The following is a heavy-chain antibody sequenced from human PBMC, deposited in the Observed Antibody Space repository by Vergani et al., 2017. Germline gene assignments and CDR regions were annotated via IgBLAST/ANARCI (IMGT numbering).Heavy chain of an antibody. D-gene: IGHD6-13*01. CDR2: INWNSDSI. CDR3: VKDIAASGNYWYFDL. J-gene: IGHJ2*01. Sequence: EVQLVESGGGLVQPGRSLSLPCAASGFTLVDYAMHWVRQAPGKGLEWVSGINWNSDSIAYADSVKGRFTISRDNAKNSLYLQMNSLRAEDTALYYCVKDIAASGNYWYFDLWGRGTLVTVSS. V-gene: IGHV3-9*01. CDR1: GFTLVDYA.